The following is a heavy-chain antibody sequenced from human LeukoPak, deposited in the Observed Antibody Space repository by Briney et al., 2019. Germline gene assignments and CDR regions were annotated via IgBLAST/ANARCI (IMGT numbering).Heavy chain of an antibody. D-gene: IGHD3-22*01. Sequence: ASVTVSCKASGYTFTSYGISWVRQAPGQGLEWMGWISAYNGSTNYAQKLQGRVTMTTDTSTSTAYMELRSLSSDDTAVYYCARVAYDSSGYGYWGQGTLVTVSS. CDR2: ISAYNGST. CDR1: GYTFTSYG. V-gene: IGHV1-18*01. J-gene: IGHJ4*02. CDR3: ARVAYDSSGYGY.